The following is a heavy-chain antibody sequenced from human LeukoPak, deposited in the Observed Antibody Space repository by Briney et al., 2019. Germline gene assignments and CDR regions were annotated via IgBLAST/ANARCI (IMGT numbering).Heavy chain of an antibody. CDR2: ISGSGGST. CDR1: GFTFSSYA. Sequence: PGGSLRLSCAASGFTFSSYAMSWVRQAPGKGLEWVSAISGSGGSTYYADPVKGRFTISRDNSKNTLYLQMNSLRAEDTAVYYCAKDASGARYYYYYGMDVWGQGTTVTVSS. J-gene: IGHJ6*02. D-gene: IGHD1-1*01. CDR3: AKDASGARYYYYYGMDV. V-gene: IGHV3-23*01.